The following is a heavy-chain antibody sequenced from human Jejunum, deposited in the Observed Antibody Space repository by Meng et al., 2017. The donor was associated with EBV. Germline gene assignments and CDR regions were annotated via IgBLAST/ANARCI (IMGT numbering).Heavy chain of an antibody. CDR1: GFTFSSYV. D-gene: IGHD3-16*01. J-gene: IGHJ4*02. CDR2: ISSNGGIT. V-gene: IGHV3-64*02. Sequence: EVQLVESGEGLVQPGGSLRLSCAASGFTFSSYVMHWVRQAPGKGLEYISAISSNGGITHYAGSVKGRFSISRDNPKNTLYLQMGSLRAEDMAVYYCARQGVYDYVWGTPGCFDYWGQGALGTVAS. CDR3: ARQGVYDYVWGTPGCFDY.